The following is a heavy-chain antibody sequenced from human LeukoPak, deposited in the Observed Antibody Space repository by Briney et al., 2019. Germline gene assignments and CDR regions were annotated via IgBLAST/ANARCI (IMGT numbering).Heavy chain of an antibody. CDR2: ISSSSSYI. CDR3: AKDRLGGPYFFHY. CDR1: GFTFSSYW. J-gene: IGHJ4*02. Sequence: GGSLRLSCAASGFTFSSYWMHWVRQAPGKGLEWVSSISSSSSYIYYADSVKGRFTISRDNAKNSLYLQINSLRAEDTAVYFCAKDRLGGPYFFHYWGQGTLVTVSS. V-gene: IGHV3-21*04. D-gene: IGHD3-16*01.